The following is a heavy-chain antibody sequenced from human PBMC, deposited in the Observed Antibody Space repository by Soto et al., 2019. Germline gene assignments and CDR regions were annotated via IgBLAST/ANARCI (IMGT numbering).Heavy chain of an antibody. CDR1: GGSFSGYY. J-gene: IGHJ3*02. CDR3: ARGVAVAGTPAFDI. D-gene: IGHD6-19*01. V-gene: IGHV4-34*01. Sequence: PSETLSLTCAVYGGSFSGYYWSWIRQPPGKGLEWIGEINHSGSTNYNPSLKSRVTISVDTSKNQFSLKLSSVTAADTAVYYCARGVAVAGTPAFDIWGQGTMVTV. CDR2: INHSGST.